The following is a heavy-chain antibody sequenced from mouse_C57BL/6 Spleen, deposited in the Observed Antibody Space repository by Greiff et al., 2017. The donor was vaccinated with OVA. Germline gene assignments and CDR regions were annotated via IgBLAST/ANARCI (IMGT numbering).Heavy chain of an antibody. D-gene: IGHD2-4*01. CDR1: GFTFSDYY. V-gene: IGHV5-12*01. Sequence: EVQLVESGGGLVQPGGSLKLSCAASGFTFSDYYMSWVRQTPEKRLEWVAYISNGGGSTYYPDTVKGRFTISRDNAKNTLYLQLSRLKSEDTAMDDCAKHRYDYHYSDYWGQGTTLTVSS. CDR2: ISNGGGST. CDR3: AKHRYDYHYSDY. J-gene: IGHJ2*01.